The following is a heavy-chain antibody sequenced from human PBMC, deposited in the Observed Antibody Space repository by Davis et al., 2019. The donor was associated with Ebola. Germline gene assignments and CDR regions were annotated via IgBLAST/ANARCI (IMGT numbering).Heavy chain of an antibody. V-gene: IGHV3-30*03. CDR1: GFTFNSYS. Sequence: PGGSLRLSCTASGFTFNSYSMNWVRQAPGKGLEWVAVISYDGSNKYYADSVKGRFTISRDNSKNTLYLQMNSLRGEDTAVYYCAILTEGYWGQGTLVTVSS. J-gene: IGHJ4*02. D-gene: IGHD2-15*01. CDR2: ISYDGSNK. CDR3: AILTEGY.